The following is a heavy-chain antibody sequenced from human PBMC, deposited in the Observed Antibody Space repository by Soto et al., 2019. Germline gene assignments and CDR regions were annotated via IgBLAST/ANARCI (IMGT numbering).Heavy chain of an antibody. Sequence: QVHLVQSGAEVKKPGASVKVSCKASGYTFTSYGITWVRQAPGQGLEWMGWISAHNGNTDYAQKLQGRVIVTRDTSTRTAYTELRSLISDDTAVYYCARGRYGDYWGQGPLVTVSS. D-gene: IGHD1-1*01. CDR2: ISAHNGNT. V-gene: IGHV1-18*01. J-gene: IGHJ4*02. CDR1: GYTFTSYG. CDR3: ARGRYGDY.